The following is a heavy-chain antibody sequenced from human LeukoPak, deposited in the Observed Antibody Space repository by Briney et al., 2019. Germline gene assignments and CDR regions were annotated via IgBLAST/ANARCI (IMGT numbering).Heavy chain of an antibody. Sequence: SETLSLTCTVSSYSITSGYYWGWVRQPPGKGLEWIGSIYHSGSTYYNPSLKSRVTISVDTSKNQFSLNLNSVTAADTAVHYCARVPHGETIFGVVLYWFDPWGQGTLVTVFS. CDR1: SYSITSGYY. D-gene: IGHD3-3*01. V-gene: IGHV4-38-2*02. J-gene: IGHJ5*02. CDR2: IYHSGST. CDR3: ARVPHGETIFGVVLYWFDP.